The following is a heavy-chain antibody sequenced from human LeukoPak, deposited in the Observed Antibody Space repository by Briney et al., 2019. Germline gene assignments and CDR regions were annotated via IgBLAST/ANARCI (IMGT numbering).Heavy chain of an antibody. CDR1: EYTFTDYY. J-gene: IGHJ3*02. CDR2: IHPNSGGT. CDR3: ARAGVWDYSDTSGYHNAAFDI. V-gene: IGHV1-2*06. D-gene: IGHD3-22*01. Sequence: ASVKVSCKASEYTFTDYYMHWVRQAPGQGLEWMGRIHPNSGGTSYAQKFQGRVTMTRDPSISTAYMELSRIKSDDTAVYYCARAGVWDYSDTSGYHNAAFDIWGQGTMVTVSS.